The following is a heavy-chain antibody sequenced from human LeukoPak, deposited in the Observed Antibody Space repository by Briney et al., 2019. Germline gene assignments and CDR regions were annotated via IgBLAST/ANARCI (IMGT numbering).Heavy chain of an antibody. J-gene: IGHJ3*02. CDR3: AKDRPSIAAAFNAFDI. Sequence: GGSLRLSCAASGFTFSSYGMSWVRQAPGKGLEWVSAISGSGGSTYYADSVKGRFTISRDNSKNTLYLQMNSLRAEDTAVYYCAKDRPSIAAAFNAFDIWGQGTMVTVSS. CDR1: GFTFSSYG. D-gene: IGHD6-13*01. CDR2: ISGSGGST. V-gene: IGHV3-23*01.